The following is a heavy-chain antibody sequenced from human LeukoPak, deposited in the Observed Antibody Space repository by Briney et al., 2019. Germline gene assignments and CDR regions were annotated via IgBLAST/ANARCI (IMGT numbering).Heavy chain of an antibody. D-gene: IGHD3-22*01. J-gene: IGHJ4*02. CDR3: ARRSYFRDYYDSSPFDY. CDR2: IYYSGST. CDR1: GGSISSSSYY. V-gene: IGHV4-39*01. Sequence: SETLSLTCTVSGGSISSSSYYWGWIRQPPGKGLEWIGSIYYSGSTYYNPSLKSRVTISVDTSKNQFSLKLSSVTAADTAVYYCARRSYFRDYYDSSPFDYWGQGTLVTVSS.